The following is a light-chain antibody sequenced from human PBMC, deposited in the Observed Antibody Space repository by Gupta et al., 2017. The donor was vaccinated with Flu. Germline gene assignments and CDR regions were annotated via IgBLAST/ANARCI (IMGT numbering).Light chain of an antibody. Sequence: DIQMTQSPSTLSVSVGDRVTITCRASQNINTWLAWYQQKPRGAPKLLIYKTSSLETGVPSRFSGNGDGTEFTLTSSRLHTDDFATYYGQQCNTYSFGQGTKVE. J-gene: IGKJ1*01. CDR2: KTS. V-gene: IGKV1-5*03. CDR1: QNINTW. CDR3: QQCNTYS.